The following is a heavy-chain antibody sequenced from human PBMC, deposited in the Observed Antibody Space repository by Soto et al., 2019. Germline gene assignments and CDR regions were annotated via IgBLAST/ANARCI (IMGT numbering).Heavy chain of an antibody. J-gene: IGHJ4*02. D-gene: IGHD6-19*01. V-gene: IGHV1-24*01. Sequence: GASVNVSCKVSGYTLTELSMHWVRQAPGKGLEWMGGFDPEDGETIYAQKFQGRVTMTEDTSTDTAYMELSSLRSEDTAVYYCATDLIPPSIAVAGTLIFWGKGTLVTVAS. CDR2: FDPEDGET. CDR1: GYTLTELS. CDR3: ATDLIPPSIAVAGTLIF.